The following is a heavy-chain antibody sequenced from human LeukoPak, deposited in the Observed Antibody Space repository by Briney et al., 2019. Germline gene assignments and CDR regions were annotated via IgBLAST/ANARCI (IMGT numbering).Heavy chain of an antibody. J-gene: IGHJ1*01. CDR3: ARRDVDMATITY. V-gene: IGHV1-46*01. Sequence: ASVKVSCKASGYTFISHYINWVRQAPGQGLEWMGIINPNGGSTTYGQKFQGRVTMTRDTSTSTAYMELSSLRSEDTAVYYCARRDVDMATITYWGQGTLVTASS. D-gene: IGHD5-24*01. CDR2: INPNGGST. CDR1: GYTFISHY.